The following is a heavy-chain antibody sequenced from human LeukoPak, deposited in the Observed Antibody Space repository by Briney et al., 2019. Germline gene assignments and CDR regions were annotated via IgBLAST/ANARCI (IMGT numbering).Heavy chain of an antibody. Sequence: SETLSLTCTVSGDSISSYYWSWIRQPAGKGLEWIGRIYTTGSTNYNPSLKSRVTMSVDTSKNQFSLKLSSVTAADTAVYYCARDYGGYNYHLSNYWGQGTLVTVSS. CDR1: GDSISSYY. D-gene: IGHD5-24*01. CDR2: IYTTGST. CDR3: ARDYGGYNYHLSNY. V-gene: IGHV4-4*07. J-gene: IGHJ4*02.